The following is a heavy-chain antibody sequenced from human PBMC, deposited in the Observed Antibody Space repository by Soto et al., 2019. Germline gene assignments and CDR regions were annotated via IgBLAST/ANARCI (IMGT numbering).Heavy chain of an antibody. V-gene: IGHV1-2*02. CDR2: INPNSGGT. CDR1: GYTFTGYY. Sequence: SVKVSCKASGYTFTGYYMHWVRQAPGQGLEWMGWINPNSGGTNYAQKFQGRVTMTRDTSISTAYMELSRLRSDDTAVYYCARNHYGSRALVWEPAYGMDVWGQGTTVTVSS. CDR3: ARNHYGSRALVWEPAYGMDV. J-gene: IGHJ6*02. D-gene: IGHD3-10*01.